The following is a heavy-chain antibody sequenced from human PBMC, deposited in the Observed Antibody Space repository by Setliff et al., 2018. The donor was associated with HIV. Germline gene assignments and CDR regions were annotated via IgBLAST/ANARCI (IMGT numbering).Heavy chain of an antibody. CDR3: ARVYSSGWYGDYYYYYYMDV. J-gene: IGHJ6*03. Sequence: ASVKVSCKASGYTFTSYAMNWVRQAPGQGLEWMGWINTNTGNPTYAQGFTGRFVFSLDTSVSTAYLQISSLKAEDTAVYYCARVYSSGWYGDYYYYYYMDVWGKGTTGTVS. D-gene: IGHD6-19*01. CDR1: GYTFTSYA. V-gene: IGHV7-4-1*02. CDR2: INTNTGNP.